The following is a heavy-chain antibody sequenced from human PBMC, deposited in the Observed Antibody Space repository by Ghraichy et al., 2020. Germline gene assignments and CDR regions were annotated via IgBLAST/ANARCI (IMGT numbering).Heavy chain of an antibody. D-gene: IGHD3-22*01. V-gene: IGHV1-69*13. Sequence: SVKVSCKASGGTFSAYAISWVRQAPGQGLEWRGGIIPIFGTTNYAQKFQGRVTINADESTSTAYMELGSLRAEDTAVYYCARENLGGYDTSGPPVYYGMDVWGQGTTVTVSS. J-gene: IGHJ6*02. CDR3: ARENLGGYDTSGPPVYYGMDV. CDR2: IIPIFGTT. CDR1: GGTFSAYA.